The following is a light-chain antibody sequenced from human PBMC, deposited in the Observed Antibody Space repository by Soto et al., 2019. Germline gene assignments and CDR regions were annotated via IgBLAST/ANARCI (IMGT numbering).Light chain of an antibody. CDR2: EVR. Sequence: QSALTQPPSASGSPGQSVTISCTGTSSDVGGYKYVSWYQQHPGKVPKLIIYEVRTRPSGVSDRFSGSKSGNTASLTISGLQAEDEADYYCSSYTSDWGVFGTGTKLTVL. J-gene: IGLJ1*01. CDR1: SSDVGGYKY. V-gene: IGLV2-14*01. CDR3: SSYTSDWGV.